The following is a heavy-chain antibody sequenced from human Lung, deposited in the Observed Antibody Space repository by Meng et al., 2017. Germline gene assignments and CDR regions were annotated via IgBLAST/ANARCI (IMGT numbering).Heavy chain of an antibody. CDR2: ISVKNGEA. CDR3: ARYVPNGSFWYFDF. J-gene: IGHJ2*01. V-gene: IGHV1-18*01. CDR1: SYIFTNYD. D-gene: IGHD6-13*01. Sequence: QVQLVQSGADARKPGASMKVSCKASSYIFTNYDISWVRQAPGQGLEWMGWISVKNGEAKYPQNFQGRVTMTTDTTTSTAYMELRSLTSDDTAVYYCARYVPNGSFWYFDFWGRGTLVTVSS.